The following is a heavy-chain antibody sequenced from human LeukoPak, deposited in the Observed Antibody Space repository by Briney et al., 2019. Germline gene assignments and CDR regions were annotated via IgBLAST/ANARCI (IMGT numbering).Heavy chain of an antibody. Sequence: GASVKVSCKASGYTFTGYYMHWVRQAPGQGLEWMGWINPNSGGTNYAQKFQGRVTMTRDTSVSTAYMELSRLRSDDTAVYYCARDGDVDTAMVFYWGQGTLVTVSS. D-gene: IGHD5-18*01. CDR1: GYTFTGYY. J-gene: IGHJ4*02. V-gene: IGHV1-2*02. CDR2: INPNSGGT. CDR3: ARDGDVDTAMVFY.